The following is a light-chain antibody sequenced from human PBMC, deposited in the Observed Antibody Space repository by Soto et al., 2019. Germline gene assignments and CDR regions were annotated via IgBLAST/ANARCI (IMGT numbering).Light chain of an antibody. CDR2: DVS. V-gene: IGLV2-14*01. CDR1: SSDIGGYNY. J-gene: IGLJ1*01. CDR3: TSYTTGSTYV. Sequence: QSALTQPASVSGSPGQSITISCTGTSSDIGGYNYVSWYQQHPGQPPKLMIYDVSSRPSGVSNRFSGSKSGNSASLTISCLQAEDEADYYCTSYTTGSTYVFGTGTKLTVL.